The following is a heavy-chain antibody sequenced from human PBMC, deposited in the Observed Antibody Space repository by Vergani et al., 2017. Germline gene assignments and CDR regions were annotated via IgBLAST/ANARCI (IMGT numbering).Heavy chain of an antibody. J-gene: IGHJ6*04. CDR3: AKDWARLPFALLDV. CDR1: GFTFSSYA. Sequence: EVQLLESGGGLVQPGGSLRLSCAASGFTFSSYAMSWVRQAPGKGLEWVSAISGSGGSTYYADSVKGRFTISRDNSKNTLYLQMNSRRAEDTAVYYCAKDWARLPFALLDVWGKGTTVTVSS. V-gene: IGHV3-23*01. D-gene: IGHD3-16*01. CDR2: ISGSGGST.